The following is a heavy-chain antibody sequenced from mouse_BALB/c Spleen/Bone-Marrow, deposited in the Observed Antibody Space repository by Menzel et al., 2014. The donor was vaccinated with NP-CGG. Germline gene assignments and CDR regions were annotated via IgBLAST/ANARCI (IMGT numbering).Heavy chain of an antibody. CDR2: INPGSGGA. V-gene: IGHV1-54*01. D-gene: IGHD3-2*01. Sequence: QVQLQQSGAELVRPGTSVKVSCKASGYAFTNYLIERVKQRPGQGLEWIGVINPGSGGANYNEKFKGKATLPADKSSSTAYMQLISLTSDDSAVYFCAREWTARAVDYWGQCTTLTVSS. CDR3: AREWTARAVDY. J-gene: IGHJ2*01. CDR1: GYAFTNYL.